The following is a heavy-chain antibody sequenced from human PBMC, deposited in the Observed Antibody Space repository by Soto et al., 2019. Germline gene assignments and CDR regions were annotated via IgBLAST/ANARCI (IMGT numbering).Heavy chain of an antibody. J-gene: IGHJ6*03. CDR1: GGSISSYY. CDR2: IYYSGST. Sequence: SETLSLTCTVSGGSISSYYWSWIRQPPGKGLEWIGYIYYSGSTNYNPSLKSRFPISLDTSKNQFSLRLSSVTAADTAVYYCARHGRGDYYYYYMDVWGKGTTVTVSS. V-gene: IGHV4-59*08. CDR3: ARHGRGDYYYYYMDV. D-gene: IGHD1-26*01.